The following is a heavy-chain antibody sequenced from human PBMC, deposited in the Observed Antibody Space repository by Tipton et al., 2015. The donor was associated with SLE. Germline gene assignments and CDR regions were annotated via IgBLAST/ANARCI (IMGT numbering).Heavy chain of an antibody. J-gene: IGHJ4*02. CDR1: GFTFSSYS. CDR2: ISSSSTK. Sequence: GSLRLSCAASGFTFSSYSMNWVRQAPGKGLEWVSYISSSSTKYYADSVKGRFTVSRDNAKNSLYLQMNSLRPEDTAVYYCAKRHTFGDLPLDYWGQGTLVTVSS. D-gene: IGHD3-10*01. V-gene: IGHV3-48*01. CDR3: AKRHTFGDLPLDY.